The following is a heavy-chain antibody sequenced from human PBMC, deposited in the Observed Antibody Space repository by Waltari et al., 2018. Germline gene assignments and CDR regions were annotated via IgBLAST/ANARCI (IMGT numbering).Heavy chain of an antibody. CDR1: GGSFSGYY. CDR2: INHSGST. V-gene: IGHV4-34*01. CDR3: ARAHCTNGVCYGFISGYGMDV. Sequence: QVQLQQWGAGLLKPSETLSLTCAVYGGSFSGYYWSWIRQPPGKGLEWIGEINHSGSTNSNPSLKSRVTISVDTSKNQFALKLSSVTAADTAVYYCARAHCTNGVCYGFISGYGMDVWGQGTTVTVSS. J-gene: IGHJ6*02. D-gene: IGHD2-8*01.